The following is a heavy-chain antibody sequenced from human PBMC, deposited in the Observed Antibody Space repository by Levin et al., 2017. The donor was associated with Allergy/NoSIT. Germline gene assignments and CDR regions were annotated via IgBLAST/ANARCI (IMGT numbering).Heavy chain of an antibody. Sequence: LSLTCAASGFTFSSYSMHWVRPAPGKGLEWVAVIWDDGYKKYYADSVKGRFTISRDNSKNTLYLQMNSLRAEDTAVYYCARVLRFYYYYYMDGWGKGTTVTVSS. CDR3: ARVLRFYYYYYMDG. V-gene: IGHV3-33*01. CDR2: IWDDGYKK. D-gene: IGHD5-12*01. CDR1: GFTFSSYS. J-gene: IGHJ6*03.